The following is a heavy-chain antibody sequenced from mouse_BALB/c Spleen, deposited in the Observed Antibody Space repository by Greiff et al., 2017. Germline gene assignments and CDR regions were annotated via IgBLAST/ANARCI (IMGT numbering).Heavy chain of an antibody. V-gene: IGHV5-6-4*01. Sequence: EVHLVESGGGLVKPGGSLKLSCAASGFTFSSYTMSWVRQTPEKRLEWVATISSGGSYTYYPDSVKGRFTISRDNAKNTLYLQMSSLKSEDTAMYYCTRDGDYDYDGRFAYWGQGTLVTVSA. CDR1: GFTFSSYT. D-gene: IGHD2-4*01. CDR2: ISSGGSYT. J-gene: IGHJ3*01. CDR3: TRDGDYDYDGRFAY.